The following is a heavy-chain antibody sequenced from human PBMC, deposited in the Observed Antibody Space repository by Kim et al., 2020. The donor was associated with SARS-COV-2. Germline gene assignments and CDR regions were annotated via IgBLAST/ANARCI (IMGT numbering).Heavy chain of an antibody. CDR3: AKGSGSLVWELSDY. Sequence: GGSLRLSCAASGFSFSDYAMHWVRQTPGKGLEGVAVISYEGSREYYADSVKGRFTISRDNSKTTLYLQINSLRIEDTAVYFCAKGSGSLVWELSDYWGQG. CDR2: ISYEGSRE. D-gene: IGHD1-26*01. CDR1: GFSFSDYA. V-gene: IGHV3-30*18. J-gene: IGHJ4*02.